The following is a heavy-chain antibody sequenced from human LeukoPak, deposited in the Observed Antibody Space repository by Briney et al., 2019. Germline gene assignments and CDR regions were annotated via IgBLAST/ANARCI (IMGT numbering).Heavy chain of an antibody. J-gene: IGHJ4*02. CDR3: ARDYDSSGYRGASAFDY. CDR2: INHSGST. V-gene: IGHV4-34*01. CDR1: GSSVNHYY. Sequence: ASETLSLTCTVSGSSVNHYYWSWIRQPPGKGLEWIGEINHSGSTNYNPSLKSRVTISVDTSKNQFSLKLSSVTAADTAVYYCARDYDSSGYRGASAFDYWGQGTLVTVSS. D-gene: IGHD3-22*01.